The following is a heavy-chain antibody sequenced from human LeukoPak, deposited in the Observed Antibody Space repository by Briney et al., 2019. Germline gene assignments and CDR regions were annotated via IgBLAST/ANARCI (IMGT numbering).Heavy chain of an antibody. J-gene: IGHJ6*02. V-gene: IGHV3-21*01. CDR3: ARETPTVTPRGMDV. D-gene: IGHD4-17*01. CDR2: ISSRSSYI. Sequence: GGSLRLSCAASGFTFSSYSMNWVRQAPGKGLEWVSFISSRSSYIYYADSVKGRFTISRDNAKHSLYLQVNSLRAEDTAVYYCARETPTVTPRGMDVWGQGTTVTVSS. CDR1: GFTFSSYS.